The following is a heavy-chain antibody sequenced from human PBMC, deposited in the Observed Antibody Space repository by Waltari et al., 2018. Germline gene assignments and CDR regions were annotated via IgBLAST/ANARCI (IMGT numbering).Heavy chain of an antibody. CDR1: GGTFSSNS. CDR3: ARATEHSWVDS. D-gene: IGHD1-26*01. CDR2: IIPSLDIG. J-gene: IGHJ4*02. Sequence: QVQLVQSGAEVKKAGSSVKVSCKASGGTFSSNSIGWVRQAPGQGLEWMGGIIPSLDIGNYEPKFQGRITITADGSTTTAYMDLGSLRSDDTAIYYCARATEHSWVDSWGQGTLVTVSS. V-gene: IGHV1-69*12.